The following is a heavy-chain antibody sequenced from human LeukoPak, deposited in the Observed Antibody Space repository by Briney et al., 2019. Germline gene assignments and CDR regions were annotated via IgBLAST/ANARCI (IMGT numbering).Heavy chain of an antibody. CDR2: IIPIFGTA. D-gene: IGHD3-22*01. CDR1: GGTFSSYA. Sequence: ASVKVSCKASGGTFSSYAISWVRQAPGQGLEWMGGIIPIFGTANYAQKFQGRVTITADESTSTACMELSSLRSEDTAVYYCASMGSSGYNYYYGMDVWGQGTTVTVSS. J-gene: IGHJ6*02. CDR3: ASMGSSGYNYYYGMDV. V-gene: IGHV1-69*13.